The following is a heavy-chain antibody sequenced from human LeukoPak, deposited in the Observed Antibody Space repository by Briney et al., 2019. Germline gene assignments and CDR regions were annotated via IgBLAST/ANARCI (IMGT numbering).Heavy chain of an antibody. D-gene: IGHD3-10*02. CDR1: GYTFTGYY. Sequence: ASVKVPCKASGYTFTGYYMHWVRQAPGQGLEWMGWINPNSGGTNYAQKFQGRVTMTRDTSISTAYMELSSPRSEDTAVYYCASPGFRHMYGVESVGLDYWGQGTLVTVSS. CDR2: INPNSGGT. J-gene: IGHJ4*02. CDR3: ASPGFRHMYGVESVGLDY. V-gene: IGHV1-2*02.